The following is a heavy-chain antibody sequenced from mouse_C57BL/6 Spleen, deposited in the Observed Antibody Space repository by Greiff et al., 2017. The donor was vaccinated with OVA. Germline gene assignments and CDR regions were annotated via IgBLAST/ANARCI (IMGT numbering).Heavy chain of an antibody. CDR2: TYPGDGDT. Sequence: QVQLKQSGPELVKPGASVKISCKASGYAFSSSWMNWVKQRPGKGLEWIGRTYPGDGDTNYNGKFKGKATLTADKSSSTAYMQLSSLTSEDSAVYFCARHDGYWYFDVWGTGTTVTVSS. D-gene: IGHD2-3*01. J-gene: IGHJ1*03. CDR1: GYAFSSSW. V-gene: IGHV1-82*01. CDR3: ARHDGYWYFDV.